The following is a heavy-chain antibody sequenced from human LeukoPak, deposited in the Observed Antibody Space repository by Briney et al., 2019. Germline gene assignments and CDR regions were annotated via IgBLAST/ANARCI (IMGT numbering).Heavy chain of an antibody. Sequence: SETLSLTCSVSGGSISSGNYYWSWIRQPAGKGLEWIGRTYTSGSTNYNPSLKSRVTISVDTSKNQFSLKLNSVTAADTAVYYCARRYCSSTNCHDAFDIWGQGTMVTVSS. CDR3: ARRYCSSTNCHDAFDI. V-gene: IGHV4-61*02. CDR1: GGSISSGNYY. D-gene: IGHD2-2*01. J-gene: IGHJ3*02. CDR2: TYTSGST.